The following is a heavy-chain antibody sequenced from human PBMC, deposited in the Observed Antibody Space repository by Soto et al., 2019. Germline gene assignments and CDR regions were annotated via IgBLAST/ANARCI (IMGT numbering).Heavy chain of an antibody. Sequence: SVKVSCRAYGYTFTSYGMSWVRQAPGLGLEGMGGISAYNGNTNYAQKLQGRVTMTKDTSTSTAYMELRSLRSDDTAVYYCARVDRGYYDSSGYSLGPWGQGTLVTVSS. J-gene: IGHJ5*02. CDR2: ISAYNGNT. CDR3: ARVDRGYYDSSGYSLGP. CDR1: GYTFTSYG. D-gene: IGHD3-22*01. V-gene: IGHV1-18*01.